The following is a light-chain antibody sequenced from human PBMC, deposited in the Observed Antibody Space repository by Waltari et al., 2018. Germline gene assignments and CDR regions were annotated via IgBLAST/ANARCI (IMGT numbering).Light chain of an antibody. Sequence: DNQLTQSPSTLTASVGDRLTITCRASQDIRRYLAWYQQHPGKAPNPLIYEASTLESGVSSRFSGSGSGTEFTLTISSLQPDDFATYYCQQYYSYSTFGQGTKVEI. J-gene: IGKJ1*01. CDR1: QDIRRY. V-gene: IGKV1-5*03. CDR3: QQYYSYST. CDR2: EAS.